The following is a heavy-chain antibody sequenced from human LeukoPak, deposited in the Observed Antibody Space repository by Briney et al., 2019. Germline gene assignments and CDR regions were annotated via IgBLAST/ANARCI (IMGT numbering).Heavy chain of an antibody. Sequence: SETLSLTCTVSGGSISSSSYYWGWIRQPPGKGLEWIGSIYYSGSTYYNPSLKSRVTISVDTSKNQFSLKLSSVTAADTAVCYCARRWRAIDYWGQGTLVTVSS. CDR3: ARRWRAIDY. D-gene: IGHD2-15*01. V-gene: IGHV4-39*01. J-gene: IGHJ4*02. CDR2: IYYSGST. CDR1: GGSISSSSYY.